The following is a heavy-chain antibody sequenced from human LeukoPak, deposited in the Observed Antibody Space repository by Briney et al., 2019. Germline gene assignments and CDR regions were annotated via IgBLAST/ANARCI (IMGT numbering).Heavy chain of an antibody. D-gene: IGHD3-10*01. Sequence: SETLSLTCTVSGGSSSSYYWSWIRQPPGKGLEWIGYIYYSGSTNYNPSLKSRVTISVDTSKNQFSLKLSSVTAADTAVYYCAREDYYGSGSFFYWGQGTLVTVSS. CDR2: IYYSGST. J-gene: IGHJ4*02. CDR3: AREDYYGSGSFFY. V-gene: IGHV4-59*01. CDR1: GGSSSSYY.